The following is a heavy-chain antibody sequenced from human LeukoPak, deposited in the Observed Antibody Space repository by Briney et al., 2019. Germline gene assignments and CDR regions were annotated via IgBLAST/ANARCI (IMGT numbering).Heavy chain of an antibody. J-gene: IGHJ4*02. D-gene: IGHD4-17*01. CDR3: TRGSYGDYDY. CDR2: ISSSSSYI. V-gene: IGHV3-21*01. Sequence: GGSLRLSCAASGFTFSNYNMNWVRQAPGKGLEWVSSISSSSSYIYYADSVKGRFTISRDNAKNSLYLQMNSLTADDTAVYFCTRGSYGDYDYWGQGSLVTVSS. CDR1: GFTFSNYN.